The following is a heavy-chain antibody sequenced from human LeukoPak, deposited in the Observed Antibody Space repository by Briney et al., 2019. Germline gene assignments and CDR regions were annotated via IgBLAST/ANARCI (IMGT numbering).Heavy chain of an antibody. V-gene: IGHV4-59*01. D-gene: IGHD2-8*02. J-gene: IGHJ4*02. Sequence: SETLSLTCTVSDGSINSFYWSWIRQPPGKGLEWIGYIYYSGNTNYNRSLKSRVTISVDTSKNQFSLNLNSVTAADTAVYYCARAVAYGIDPGYFDYWGQGTLVTVSS. CDR2: IYYSGNT. CDR3: ARAVAYGIDPGYFDY. CDR1: DGSINSFY.